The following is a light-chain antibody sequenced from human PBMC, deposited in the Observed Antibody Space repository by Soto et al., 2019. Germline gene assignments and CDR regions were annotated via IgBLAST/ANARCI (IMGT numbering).Light chain of an antibody. CDR3: QSYDTSLSGVV. V-gene: IGLV1-40*01. CDR1: SSNTGAGYD. Sequence: QSVLTQPPSESGAPGRRVTISCTGSSSNTGAGYDVHWYQQLPGTAPKLLIYGNSNRPSGVPDRFSGSKSGTSASLAITGLQAEDEADYYCQSYDTSLSGVVFGGGTKVTVL. J-gene: IGLJ2*01. CDR2: GNS.